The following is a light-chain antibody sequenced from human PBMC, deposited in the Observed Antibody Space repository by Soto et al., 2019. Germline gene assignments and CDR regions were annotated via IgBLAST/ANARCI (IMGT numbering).Light chain of an antibody. CDR3: QQRPHWPLT. CDR2: DAS. CDR1: QSISSH. J-gene: IGKJ4*01. Sequence: EIVLTQSPATLSLSPGERATLSCRASQSISSHLVWYQQRPGQAPRLLMYDASNRATGIPARFSGSGSGTDFTLPISSLEPEDFAVYYCQQRPHWPLTFGGGTKVEIK. V-gene: IGKV3-11*01.